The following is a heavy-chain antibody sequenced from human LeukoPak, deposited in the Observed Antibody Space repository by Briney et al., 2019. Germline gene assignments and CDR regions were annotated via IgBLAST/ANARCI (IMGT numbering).Heavy chain of an antibody. CDR1: GFTFSTYG. CDR3: ARDIAGRASWSSGGVMDY. Sequence: GGSLTLSCAASGFTFSTYGMHWVRQAPGKGLEWVADIWYDGGNKYFAGCVKGRFTISRDTSKNTLYLQMNSLRAEDTAVYYCARDIAGRASWSSGGVMDYWGQGALVTVSS. J-gene: IGHJ4*02. D-gene: IGHD2-15*01. V-gene: IGHV3-33*01. CDR2: IWYDGGNK.